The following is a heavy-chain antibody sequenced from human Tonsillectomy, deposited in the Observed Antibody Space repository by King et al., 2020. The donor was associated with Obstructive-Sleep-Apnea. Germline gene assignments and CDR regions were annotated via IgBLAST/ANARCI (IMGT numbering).Heavy chain of an antibody. CDR1: GGSISSRNYY. CDR3: ARQAFVVVTTIKSWHFDL. D-gene: IGHD2-21*02. V-gene: IGHV4-39*01. J-gene: IGHJ2*01. CDR2: ISYNSTA. Sequence: QLQEAAPGLVKPSETLSLTCTVSGGSISSRNYYWGWIRQPPGRVVGWVGSISYNSTAYYGPSLKRRVTISVDTSKNPFSLRLNSVTAADTAVYYCARQAFVVVTTIKSWHFDLWGRGTLVTVSS.